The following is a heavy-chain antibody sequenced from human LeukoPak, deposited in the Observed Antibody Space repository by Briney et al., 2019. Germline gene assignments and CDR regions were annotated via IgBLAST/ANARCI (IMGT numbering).Heavy chain of an antibody. CDR1: GFTFSSYG. CDR3: ARDGGYDILTGYSLGAFDI. CDR2: IWYDGSNK. Sequence: PGGSLRLSCAASGFTFSSYGMHWVRQAPGKGLEWVAVIWYDGSNKYYADSVKGRFTISRDNSKNTLYLQMNSLRAEDTAVYYCARDGGYDILTGYSLGAFDIWGQGTMVTVSS. D-gene: IGHD3-9*01. V-gene: IGHV3-33*01. J-gene: IGHJ3*02.